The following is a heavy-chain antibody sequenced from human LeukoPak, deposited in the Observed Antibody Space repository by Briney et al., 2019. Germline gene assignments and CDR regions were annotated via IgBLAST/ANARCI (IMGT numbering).Heavy chain of an antibody. Sequence: SETLSLTCTVSGGSISSSSYYWGWIRQPPGKGLEWIGSIYYSGSTYYNPSLKSRVTISVDTSKNQFSLKLSSVTAADTAVYYCARHGPYYYGSGSYYIGGHFDYWGQGTLVTVSS. V-gene: IGHV4-39*01. CDR1: GGSISSSSYY. CDR2: IYYSGST. D-gene: IGHD3-10*01. CDR3: ARHGPYYYGSGSYYIGGHFDY. J-gene: IGHJ4*02.